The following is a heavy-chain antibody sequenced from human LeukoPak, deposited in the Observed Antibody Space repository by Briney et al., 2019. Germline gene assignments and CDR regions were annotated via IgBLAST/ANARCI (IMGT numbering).Heavy chain of an antibody. CDR2: ISANNGNT. Sequence: GASVKVSCTASGYTFTSYGISWVRQAPGQGLEWIGWISANNGNTNYAQKLQGRVTMTKDTSKSTAYMELRSLRSDDTAVYYCASNPTPYDAFDIWGQGTMVTVSS. CDR3: ASNPTPYDAFDI. CDR1: GYTFTSYG. V-gene: IGHV1-18*01. J-gene: IGHJ3*02.